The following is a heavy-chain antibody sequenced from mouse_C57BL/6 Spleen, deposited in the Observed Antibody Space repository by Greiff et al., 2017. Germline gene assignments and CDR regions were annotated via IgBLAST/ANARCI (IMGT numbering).Heavy chain of an antibody. J-gene: IGHJ3*01. CDR3: ARRETGGFAY. CDR1: GYSFTSYY. Sequence: QVHVKQSGPELVKPGASVKISCKASGYSFTSYYIHWVKQRPGQGLEWIGWIYPGSGNTKYNEKFKGKATLTADTSSSTAYMQLSSLTSEDSAVYYCARRETGGFAYWGQGTLVTVSA. D-gene: IGHD4-1*01. V-gene: IGHV1-66*01. CDR2: IYPGSGNT.